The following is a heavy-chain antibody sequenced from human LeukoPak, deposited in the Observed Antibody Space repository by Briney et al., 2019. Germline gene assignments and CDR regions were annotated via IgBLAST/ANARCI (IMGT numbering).Heavy chain of an antibody. J-gene: IGHJ6*03. Sequence: GGSLRLSCAASGFTFSSYSMNWVRQAPGKGLELVSSISSSSSYIYYADSVKGRFTISRDNAKNSLYLQMNSLRAEDTAVYYCASASDYYYYYMDVWGKGTTVTVSS. V-gene: IGHV3-21*01. CDR2: ISSSSSYI. CDR1: GFTFSSYS. CDR3: ASASDYYYYYMDV.